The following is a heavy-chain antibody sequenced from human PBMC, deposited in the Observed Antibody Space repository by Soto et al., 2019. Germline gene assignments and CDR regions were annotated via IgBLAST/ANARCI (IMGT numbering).Heavy chain of an antibody. J-gene: IGHJ4*02. D-gene: IGHD3-3*01. CDR2: ISYDGSNK. CDR1: GFTFSSYG. V-gene: IGHV3-30*18. CDR3: AKDHDFRKLDY. Sequence: GGSLRLSCAASGFTFSSYGMHWVRQAPGKGLEWVAVISYDGSNKYYADSVKGRFTISRDNSKNTLYLQMNSLRAEDTAVYYCAKDHDFRKLDYWGQGTLVTVSS.